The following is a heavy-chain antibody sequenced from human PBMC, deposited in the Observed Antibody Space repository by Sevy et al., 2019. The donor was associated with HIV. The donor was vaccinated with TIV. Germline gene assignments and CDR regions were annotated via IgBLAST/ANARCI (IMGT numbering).Heavy chain of an antibody. V-gene: IGHV3-23*01. CDR1: GFSFDSYG. J-gene: IGHJ6*03. CDR3: GKGGGGHYDPDEIGYYFYYYNMDV. D-gene: IGHD3-22*01. Sequence: GGSLRLSCAVSGFSFDSYGMTWVRQAPGKGLEWVSGISGSGTRTYYADSVKGRFIISRDNSKNTLYLQMNSLRSEDTAPIYFGKGGGGHYDPDEIGYYFYYYNMDVWGKGTTVTVSS. CDR2: ISGSGTRT.